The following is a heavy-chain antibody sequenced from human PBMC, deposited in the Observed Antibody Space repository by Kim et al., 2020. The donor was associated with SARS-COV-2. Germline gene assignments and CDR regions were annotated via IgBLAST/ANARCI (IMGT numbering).Heavy chain of an antibody. J-gene: IGHJ6*02. D-gene: IGHD5-18*01. V-gene: IGHV1-18*04. CDR3: AREEGYSYGYYYYYGMDV. Sequence: ASVKVSCKASGYTFTSYGISWVRQAPGQGLEWMGWISAYNGNINYAQKLQGRVTMTTDTSTSTAYMELRSLRSDDTAVYYCAREEGYSYGYYYYYGMDVWGQGTTVTVSS. CDR1: GYTFTSYG. CDR2: ISAYNGNI.